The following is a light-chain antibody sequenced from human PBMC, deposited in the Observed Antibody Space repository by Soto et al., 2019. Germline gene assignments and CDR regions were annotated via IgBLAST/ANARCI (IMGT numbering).Light chain of an antibody. CDR3: PQANCFPYA. V-gene: IGKV1-12*02. J-gene: IGKJ2*01. CDR1: QGISSW. Sequence: DIQMTQSPSSVSASVGDRVTITCRASQGISSWLAWYQQKPGKAPQLLIYAAFSFQSRVPSRFSGSRSATDFTLTFSSLQTEEFATYYCPQANCFPYAFGQGTKLEIK. CDR2: AAF.